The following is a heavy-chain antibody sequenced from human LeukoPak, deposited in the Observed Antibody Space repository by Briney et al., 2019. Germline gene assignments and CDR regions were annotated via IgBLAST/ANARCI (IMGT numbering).Heavy chain of an antibody. CDR1: GFTFNNYA. D-gene: IGHD6-13*01. Sequence: GGSLRLSCAASGFTFNNYAMNWVRQAPGKGLEWVSGISGFGGSTYYAPSVKGRLTISRDNFGNMLYLLLDSLRVEDTAIYYCARRSGSSWSSFDYWGQGALVTVSS. V-gene: IGHV3-23*01. CDR3: ARRSGSSWSSFDY. J-gene: IGHJ4*02. CDR2: ISGFGGST.